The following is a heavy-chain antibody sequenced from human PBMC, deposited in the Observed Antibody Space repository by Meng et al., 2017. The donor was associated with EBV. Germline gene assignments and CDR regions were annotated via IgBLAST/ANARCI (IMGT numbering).Heavy chain of an antibody. J-gene: IGHJ5*02. CDR2: IYWDDDK. CDR3: AHRRDEYSSSWYGWFDP. Sequence: QMPLKESGPTLLKPTQTLTLTCTLSGFSLSTSVVGVGLIRQPPGKALEWLALIYWDDDKRYSPSLKSRLTITKDTSKNQVVLTMTNMDPVDTATYYCAHRRDEYSSSWYGWFDPWGQGTLVTVSS. V-gene: IGHV2-5*02. CDR1: GFSLSTSVVG. D-gene: IGHD6-13*01.